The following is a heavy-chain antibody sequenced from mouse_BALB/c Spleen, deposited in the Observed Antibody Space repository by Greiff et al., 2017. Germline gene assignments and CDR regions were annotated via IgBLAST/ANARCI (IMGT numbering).Heavy chain of an antibody. J-gene: IGHJ4*01. Sequence: VKVVESGPELVKPGASVKFSCKASGYAFSSTWMNWVKQRPGQGLEWIGRIYPGDGDTNYNGKFKGKATLTAAKSSSTAYMQLSSLTSVDSAVYFCARSYRYEGDYYGMDYWGQGTSVTVSS. CDR1: GYAFSSTW. CDR2: IYPGDGDT. CDR3: ARSYRYEGDYYGMDY. V-gene: IGHV1-82*01. D-gene: IGHD2-14*01.